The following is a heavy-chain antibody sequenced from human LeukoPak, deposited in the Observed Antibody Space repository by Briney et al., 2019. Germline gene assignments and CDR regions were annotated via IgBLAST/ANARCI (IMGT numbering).Heavy chain of an antibody. D-gene: IGHD2/OR15-2a*01. Sequence: SETLSLTCDVSDYSISNDYYWGRIRQPLGKGLEWIASISYGGSTHYNASLKSRVTMSVETSKSQFSLQVRSVTASDTAVYYCARQVDVTSSIGFFDSWGQGILVTVS. CDR1: DYSISNDYY. CDR2: ISYGGST. CDR3: ARQVDVTSSIGFFDS. J-gene: IGHJ4*02. V-gene: IGHV4-38-2*01.